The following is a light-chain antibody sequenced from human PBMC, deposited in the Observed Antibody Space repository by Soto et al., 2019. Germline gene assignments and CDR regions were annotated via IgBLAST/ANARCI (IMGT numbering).Light chain of an antibody. V-gene: IGLV3-21*02. Sequence: SSELTQPPSVSVAPGQTANIPCGGSDIGSKSVHWYQQKPGQAPVVVVYDDSDRPSGIPERFSGSNSGNTATLTISRVEAGDEADYYCQGWHSRSDHYVFGTGTKVTVL. CDR1: DIGSKS. J-gene: IGLJ1*01. CDR3: QGWHSRSDHYV. CDR2: DDS.